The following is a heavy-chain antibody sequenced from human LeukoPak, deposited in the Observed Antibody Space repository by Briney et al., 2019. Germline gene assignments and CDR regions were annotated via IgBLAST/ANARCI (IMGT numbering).Heavy chain of an antibody. Sequence: PGGSLRLSCAASGLTFSTYAMSWVRQAPGKGLEWVSVISGSGTSTYYADSVKGRFTISRDNSKNTLYLQMNGLRADDTAVSYCARAAYCSSTSCYRSYGLDVWGQGTTVTVSS. CDR1: GLTFSTYA. CDR3: ARAAYCSSTSCYRSYGLDV. CDR2: ISGSGTST. V-gene: IGHV3-23*01. J-gene: IGHJ6*02. D-gene: IGHD2-2*01.